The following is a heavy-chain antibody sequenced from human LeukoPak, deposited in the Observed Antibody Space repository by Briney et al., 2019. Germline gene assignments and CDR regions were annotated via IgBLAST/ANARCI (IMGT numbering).Heavy chain of an antibody. CDR2: ISSRSAHI. CDR1: DSTFSSFS. V-gene: IGHV3-21*01. CDR3: VRDRSTSRYYHGMDV. Sequence: AGGSLRLSCAASDSTFSSFSMRWVRQAPGKGLFWVAAISSRSAHIYYADSVKGRFTISRDNAKKSLYLEMNNLRADDTAVYYCVRDRSTSRYYHGMDVWGPGTTVIVSS. D-gene: IGHD2-2*01. J-gene: IGHJ6*02.